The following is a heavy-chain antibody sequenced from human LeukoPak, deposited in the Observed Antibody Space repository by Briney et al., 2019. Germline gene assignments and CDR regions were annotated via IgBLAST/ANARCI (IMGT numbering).Heavy chain of an antibody. J-gene: IGHJ4*02. V-gene: IGHV1-2*02. Sequence: ASVKVSCKASGYTFTGYYMHWVRQAPGQGLEWMGWINPNTGGTNYAQKFQGRVTMTRDTSISTAYMDLSRLRSDDTAVYYCARVLVYGSGSPWGQGTLVTVSS. CDR3: ARVLVYGSGSP. CDR2: INPNTGGT. CDR1: GYTFTGYY. D-gene: IGHD3-10*01.